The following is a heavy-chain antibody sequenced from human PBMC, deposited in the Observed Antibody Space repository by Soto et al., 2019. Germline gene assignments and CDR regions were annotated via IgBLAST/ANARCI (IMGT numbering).Heavy chain of an antibody. Sequence: SETLSLTCTVSGGSISSSSYYWGWIRQPPGKGLEWIGSIYYSGSTYYNPSLKSRVTISVDTSKVQFSLKLGSVTAADTAVYYCARMVGYCSSTSCYPYYDYIWGSYRAGGFDYWGQGTLVTVSS. CDR2: IYYSGST. CDR1: GGSISSSSYY. D-gene: IGHD2-2*01. J-gene: IGHJ4*02. CDR3: ARMVGYCSSTSCYPYYDYIWGSYRAGGFDY. V-gene: IGHV4-39*01.